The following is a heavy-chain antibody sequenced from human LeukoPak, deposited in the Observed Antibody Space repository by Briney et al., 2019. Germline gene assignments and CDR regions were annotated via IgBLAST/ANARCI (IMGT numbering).Heavy chain of an antibody. Sequence: GGSLRLPCAASGFTFSNAWMNWVRQAPGKGLEWVGRIKTKTDGGTIDYAAPVKGRFTISRDDSKSTLYLQMNSLKTEDTAVYYCTTENSITIFGVVTYFDYWAQGTLVTVPS. CDR2: IKTKTDGGTI. D-gene: IGHD3-3*01. CDR3: TTENSITIFGVVTYFDY. CDR1: GFTFSNAW. V-gene: IGHV3-15*01. J-gene: IGHJ4*02.